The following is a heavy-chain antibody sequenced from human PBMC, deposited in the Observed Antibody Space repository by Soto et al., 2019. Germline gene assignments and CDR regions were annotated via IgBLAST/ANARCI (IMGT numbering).Heavy chain of an antibody. CDR1: GGSISSGGYY. CDR2: IYYSGST. J-gene: IGHJ6*02. D-gene: IGHD2-2*01. Sequence: QVQLQESGPGLVKPSQTLSLTCTVSGGSISSGGYYWSWIRQHPGKGLEWIGYIYYSGSTYYNPSLKSRVTISVDTSKNQFSLKLSSVTAADTAVYYCARDIVVVPAAPDYGMDVWGQGTTVTVSS. V-gene: IGHV4-31*03. CDR3: ARDIVVVPAAPDYGMDV.